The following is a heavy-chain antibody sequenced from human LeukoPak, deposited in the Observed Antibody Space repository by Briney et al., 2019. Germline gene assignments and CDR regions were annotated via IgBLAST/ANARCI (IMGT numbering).Heavy chain of an antibody. CDR2: ISGSGGST. D-gene: IGHD3-3*01. CDR1: GFTFSSCA. CDR3: AKDLPYYDFWSGSPFDY. J-gene: IGHJ4*02. Sequence: GGSLRLSCAASGFTFSSCAMSWVRQAPGKGLEWVSAISGSGGSTYYADSVKGRFTISRDNSKNTLYLQMNSLRAEDTAVYYCAKDLPYYDFWSGSPFDYWGQGTLVTVSP. V-gene: IGHV3-23*01.